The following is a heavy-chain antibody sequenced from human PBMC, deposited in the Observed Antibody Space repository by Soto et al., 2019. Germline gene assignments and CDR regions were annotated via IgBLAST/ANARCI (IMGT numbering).Heavy chain of an antibody. V-gene: IGHV4-39*01. D-gene: IGHD1-20*01. CDR3: ERITGRHLDY. CDR1: SGSISVTNVF. J-gene: IGHJ4*02. Sequence: SETLSLTCTVSSGSISVTNVFWGWVRQPPGRGLEWIGNIDYSGTAYFSPSLATRVTFHVDTSKNQFSLTLYSVTAAETAVYYCERITGRHLDYWGQGILVTVSS. CDR2: IDYSGTA.